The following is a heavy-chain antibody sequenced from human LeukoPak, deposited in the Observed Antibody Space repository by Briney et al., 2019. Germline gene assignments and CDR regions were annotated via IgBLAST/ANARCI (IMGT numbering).Heavy chain of an antibody. Sequence: GGSLRLSCAASGFTFSSYAMHWGRQAPGKGLEYVSTISSNGGSTYYANSVKGRFTISRDNSKNTLYLQMGSLRAEDMAVYHCARVDSNGYYFFDYWGQGTLVTVSS. J-gene: IGHJ4*02. CDR2: ISSNGGST. CDR3: ARVDSNGYYFFDY. V-gene: IGHV3-64*01. D-gene: IGHD5-18*01. CDR1: GFTFSSYA.